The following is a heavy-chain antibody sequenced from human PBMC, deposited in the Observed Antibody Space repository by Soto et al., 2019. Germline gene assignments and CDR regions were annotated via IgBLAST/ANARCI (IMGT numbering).Heavy chain of an antibody. CDR2: ISAYNGNT. CDR1: GYTFTSYG. CDR3: ARRQDYGMDV. V-gene: IGHV1-18*01. Sequence: ASVKVSCKASGYTFTSYGISWVRQAPGQGLEWMGWISAYNGNTNYAQKFQGWVTMTRDTSISTAYMELSRLRSDDTAVYYCARRQDYGMDVWGQGNTVTVSS. J-gene: IGHJ6*02.